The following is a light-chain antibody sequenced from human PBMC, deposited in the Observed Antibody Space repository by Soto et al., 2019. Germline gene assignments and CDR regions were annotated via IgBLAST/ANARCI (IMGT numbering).Light chain of an antibody. CDR3: QHFGSSPPKYT. CDR1: QTVSSTS. J-gene: IGKJ2*01. Sequence: VWTQSPGTLSFSPGERATLACRASQTVSSTSLAWYQQKPGQAPSLLIYVASDRATDTPDRFSGSGSGTDFTLTISRREPEDFAVYYCQHFGSSPPKYTFGQGTKLEIK. V-gene: IGKV3-20*01. CDR2: VAS.